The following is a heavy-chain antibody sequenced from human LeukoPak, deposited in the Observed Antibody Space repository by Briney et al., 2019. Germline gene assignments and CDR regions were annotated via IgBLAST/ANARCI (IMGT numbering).Heavy chain of an antibody. D-gene: IGHD2-15*01. Sequence: GRSLRLSCAASGFTFSSYAMHWVRQAPGKGLEWVAVISYDGSNKYYAHSLKGRFTIPRDNSMKTLYLQMNSLRAEDTPVYYFPSGSGPMGDYFDYWGQGTLVTVSS. J-gene: IGHJ4*02. CDR3: PSGSGPMGDYFDY. CDR1: GFTFSSYA. V-gene: IGHV3-30*04. CDR2: ISYDGSNK.